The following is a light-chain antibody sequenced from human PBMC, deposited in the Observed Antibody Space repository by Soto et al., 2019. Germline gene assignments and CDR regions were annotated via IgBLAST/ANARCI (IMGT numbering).Light chain of an antibody. V-gene: IGKV3-15*01. CDR1: QSVSHN. CDR2: GAS. Sequence: EIVMTQSPATLSVSPGERATLSCRASQSVSHNLAWYRQKPGQAPRLLIYGASTRATGIPARFSGSGSGTEFTLTISSLQSEDFAVYYCQQYNNWPRTFGQGTKVDIK. CDR3: QQYNNWPRT. J-gene: IGKJ1*01.